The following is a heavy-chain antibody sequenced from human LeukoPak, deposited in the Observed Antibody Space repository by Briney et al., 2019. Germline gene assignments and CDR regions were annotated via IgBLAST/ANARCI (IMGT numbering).Heavy chain of an antibody. CDR3: ARGGYDFWSGYLGSFDY. D-gene: IGHD3-3*01. V-gene: IGHV1-3*01. CDR1: GYTFTSYA. Sequence: ASVTVSCTASGYTFTSYAMHWVRQAPGQRLEWMGWINAGNGNTKYSQKFQGRVTITRDTSASTAYMELSSPRSEDTAVYYCARGGYDFWSGYLGSFDYWGQGTLVTVSS. J-gene: IGHJ4*02. CDR2: INAGNGNT.